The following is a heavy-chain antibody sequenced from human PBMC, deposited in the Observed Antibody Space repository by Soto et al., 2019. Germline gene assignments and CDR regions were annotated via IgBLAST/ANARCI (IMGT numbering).Heavy chain of an antibody. Sequence: GGSLRLSCATSGFTFSSYSMNWVRQAPGKGLEWISYISSSSNNMYHADSVKGRFTISRDNAKNSLYLQMNSLREEDTAVYYCGTGIVARTDHWGQGTLVTVSS. CDR3: GTGIVARTDH. D-gene: IGHD3-22*01. J-gene: IGHJ4*02. CDR2: ISSSSNNM. CDR1: GFTFSSYS. V-gene: IGHV3-48*02.